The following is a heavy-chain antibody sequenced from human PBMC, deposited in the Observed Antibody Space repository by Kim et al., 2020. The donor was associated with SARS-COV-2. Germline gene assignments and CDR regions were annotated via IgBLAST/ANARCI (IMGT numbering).Heavy chain of an antibody. CDR3: ARDTPKGLGYCSSTSCYPFDY. CDR2: ISAYNGNT. V-gene: IGHV1-18*01. CDR1: GYTFTSYG. Sequence: ASVKVSCKASGYTFTSYGISWVRQAPGQGLEWMGWISAYNGNTNYAQKLQGRVTMTTDTSTSTAYMELRSLRSDDTAVYYCARDTPKGLGYCSSTSCYPFDYWGQGTLVTVSS. J-gene: IGHJ4*02. D-gene: IGHD2-2*01.